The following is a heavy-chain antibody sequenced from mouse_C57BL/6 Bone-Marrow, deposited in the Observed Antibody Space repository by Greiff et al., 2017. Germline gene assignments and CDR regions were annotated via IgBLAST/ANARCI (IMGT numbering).Heavy chain of an antibody. Sequence: QVQLQQPGAELVKPGASVKMSCKASGYTFTSYWITWVKQRPGQGLGWIGDIYPGSGSTNYNEKFKSKATLTVDTSSSTAYMQLSSLTSEDSAVYYCARDGNDGYPGAMDYWGQGTSVTVSS. CDR1: GYTFTSYW. V-gene: IGHV1-55*01. CDR2: IYPGSGST. CDR3: ARDGNDGYPGAMDY. D-gene: IGHD2-3*01. J-gene: IGHJ4*01.